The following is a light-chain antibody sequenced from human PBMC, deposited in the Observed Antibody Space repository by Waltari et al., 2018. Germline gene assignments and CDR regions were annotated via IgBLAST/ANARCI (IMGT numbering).Light chain of an antibody. J-gene: IGLJ3*02. CDR1: SSILDDYNF. CDR3: FSYASSYTSWV. V-gene: IGLV2-11*01. CDR2: DVS. Sequence: QSALTQPRSVSGSPGQSVTISCTGTSSILDDYNFISWYRQHPGEAPKLMIYDVSKRPSGVPGRFSGSKSGNTASLTISGLQAEDEADYYCFSYASSYTSWVFGGGTKLTVL.